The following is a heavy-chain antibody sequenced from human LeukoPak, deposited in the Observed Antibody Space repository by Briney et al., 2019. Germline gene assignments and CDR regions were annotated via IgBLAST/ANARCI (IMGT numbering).Heavy chain of an antibody. CDR3: ASGYYAGS. CDR1: GFTFSSYA. V-gene: IGHV3-30*04. Sequence: PGGSLRLSCAASGFTFSSYAMHWVRQAPGKGLEWVAVISYDGSNKYYADSVKGRFTISRDNSKNTLYLQMNSLRAEDTAVYYCASGYYAGSWGQGTLVTVSS. J-gene: IGHJ5*02. CDR2: ISYDGSNK. D-gene: IGHD3-22*01.